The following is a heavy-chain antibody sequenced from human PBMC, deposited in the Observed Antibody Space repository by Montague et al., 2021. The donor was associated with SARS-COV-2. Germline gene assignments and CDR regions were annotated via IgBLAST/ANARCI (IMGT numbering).Heavy chain of an antibody. CDR2: THYNGTT. Sequence: SETRSLTCTASSGSLSGYYWNWIRQPPGKGLEWIGFTHYNGTTKYNPSLKSRLNMSLDTSKNQFSLTLNSVTAADTAIYYCARGTAYDHVYYWGQGAPVTVAS. D-gene: IGHD2-8*02. CDR1: SGSLSGYY. J-gene: IGHJ4*02. V-gene: IGHV4-59*12. CDR3: ARGTAYDHVYY.